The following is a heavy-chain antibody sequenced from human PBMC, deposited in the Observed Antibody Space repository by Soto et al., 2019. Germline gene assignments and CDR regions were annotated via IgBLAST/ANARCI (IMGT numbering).Heavy chain of an antibody. CDR2: IYSGGTT. V-gene: IGHV3-66*01. CDR3: ARAGIRQAADGILDCCPSES. CDR1: GFTVSSNY. J-gene: IGHJ4*02. D-gene: IGHD6-13*01. Sequence: PGGSLRLSCAASGFTVSSNYMSWVRQAPGKGLERVSIIYSGGTTYYADSVKGRFTISRDNSKNTLYLQMNSLRAEDTAVYYCARAGIRQAADGILDCCPSESWGQEKLLNVSS.